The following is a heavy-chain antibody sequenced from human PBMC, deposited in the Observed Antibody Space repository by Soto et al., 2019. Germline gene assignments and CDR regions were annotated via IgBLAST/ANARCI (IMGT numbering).Heavy chain of an antibody. CDR3: ARGEDAFFYYGLDV. J-gene: IGHJ6*02. V-gene: IGHV4-59*01. Sequence: SETLSLTCTVSGGSITSSYWSWIRRPPGKGLEWIAYIYDTGISGYTPSTSYNPSLKSQVTMSVDTSKSQFSLKLTSVTAADTAVYYCARGEDAFFYYGLDVWGQGITVTVSS. CDR2: IYDTGISGYTPST. CDR1: GGSITSSY.